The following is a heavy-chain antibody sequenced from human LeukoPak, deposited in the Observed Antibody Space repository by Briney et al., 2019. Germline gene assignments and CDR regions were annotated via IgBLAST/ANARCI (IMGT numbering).Heavy chain of an antibody. V-gene: IGHV3-15*01. CDR3: VTDYLQGEMATIRVNY. D-gene: IGHD5-24*01. Sequence: GGSLRLSCAASGFTFSNAWMSWVRQAPGKGLEWVGRIQSKADGGAADYAAPVKGKFTISRDDPKNTVYLQMNSLKTEHTAVYYCVTDYLQGEMATIRVNYWGQGTLVTVSS. CDR2: IQSKADGGAA. J-gene: IGHJ4*02. CDR1: GFTFSNAW.